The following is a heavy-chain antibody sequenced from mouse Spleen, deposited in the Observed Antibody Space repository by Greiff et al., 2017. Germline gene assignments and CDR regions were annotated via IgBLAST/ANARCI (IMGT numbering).Heavy chain of an antibody. CDR1: GYTFTSYW. J-gene: IGHJ3*01. CDR2: IYPGSGST. Sequence: QVQLQQPGAELVKPGASVKMSCKASGYTFTSYWITWVKQRPGQGLEWIGDIYPGSGSTNYNEKFKSKATLTVDTSSSTAYMQLSSLTSEDSAVYYCARGTGAREGFAYWGQGTLVTVSA. D-gene: IGHD4-1*01. V-gene: IGHV1-55*01. CDR3: ARGTGAREGFAY.